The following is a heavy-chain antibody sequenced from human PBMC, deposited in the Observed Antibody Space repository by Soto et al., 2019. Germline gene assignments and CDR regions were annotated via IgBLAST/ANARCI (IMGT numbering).Heavy chain of an antibody. Sequence: QVQLVQSGAEVKKPGASVKVSCKASGYTFTSYGISWVRQAPGQRLEWMGWISAYNGNTNYAQKLQGRVTMTTDTYTSTAYMGLRSLRSDDTAVYYCANGPQNWSDERKEDDAFDICGQWTMVTVSS. V-gene: IGHV1-18*01. CDR3: ANGPQNWSDERKEDDAFDI. CDR2: ISAYNGNT. D-gene: IGHD1-1*01. J-gene: IGHJ3*02. CDR1: GYTFTSYG.